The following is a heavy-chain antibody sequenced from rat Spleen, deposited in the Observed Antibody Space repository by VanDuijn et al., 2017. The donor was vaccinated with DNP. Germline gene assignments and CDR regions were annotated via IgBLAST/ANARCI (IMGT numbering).Heavy chain of an antibody. Sequence: EVQLQESGPGLVEPSQSLSLTCSVTGYSITSCCRWTWIRKFPGHKLEWMGYINSAGSTNYNPSLKGRISITSDTSKNQFFLQVNSVTTEDTATYYCARWPGYNPPYAMDAWGQGTSVTVSS. CDR3: ARWPGYNPPYAMDA. J-gene: IGHJ4*01. CDR2: INSAGST. V-gene: IGHV3-3*01. CDR1: GYSITSCCR. D-gene: IGHD1-4*01.